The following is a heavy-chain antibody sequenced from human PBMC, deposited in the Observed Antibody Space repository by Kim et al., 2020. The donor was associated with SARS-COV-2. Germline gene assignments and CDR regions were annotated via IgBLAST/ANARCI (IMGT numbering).Heavy chain of an antibody. D-gene: IGHD1-1*01. V-gene: IGHV4-39*02. Sequence: YYNPTRQIRVTVSVDTSKNQFSLTLSTVTAADTAVYYCAREREGRTTDYWGQGTLVTVPS. CDR3: AREREGRTTDY. J-gene: IGHJ4*02.